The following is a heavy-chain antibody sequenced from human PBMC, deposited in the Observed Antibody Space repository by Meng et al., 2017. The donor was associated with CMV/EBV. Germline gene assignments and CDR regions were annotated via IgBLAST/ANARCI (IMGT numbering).Heavy chain of an antibody. CDR3: AREGPTGAFDI. J-gene: IGHJ3*02. Sequence: GGSLRLSCAASGFTFSSYSMNWVRQAPGKGLEWVSYISSSGSTIYYADSVKGRFTISRDNAKNSLYLQMNSLRAEDTAVYYCAREGPTGAFDIWGQGTMVTVSS. CDR1: GFTFSSYS. D-gene: IGHD4-11*01. V-gene: IGHV3-48*04. CDR2: ISSSGSTI.